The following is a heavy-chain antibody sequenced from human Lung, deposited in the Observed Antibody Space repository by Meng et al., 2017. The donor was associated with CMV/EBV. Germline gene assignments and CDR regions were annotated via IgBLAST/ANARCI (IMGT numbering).Heavy chain of an antibody. Sequence: GGSLRLSCSASGFTFGNAWMSWVRQAPGKGLEWVGRIKRKNDGGTTDYAAPVKGRFTISRDDSKNTLYLQMNSLKTEDTAVYYCTTSIRITMVRGVIFRDVWGQGTTVTVSS. D-gene: IGHD3-10*01. CDR2: IKRKNDGGTT. J-gene: IGHJ6*02. V-gene: IGHV3-15*01. CDR1: GFTFGNAW. CDR3: TTSIRITMVRGVIFRDV.